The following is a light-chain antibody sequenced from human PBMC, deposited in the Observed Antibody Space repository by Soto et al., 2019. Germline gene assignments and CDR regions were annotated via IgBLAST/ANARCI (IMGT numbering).Light chain of an antibody. J-gene: IGLJ1*01. CDR1: NSDVGGYNY. Sequence: QSALTRPASGSCSPGQAITISCTVTNSDVGGYNYVSWYQQHPGKAPKLLIYDVSSRPSGLSNRFSGSKSGNTASLIISGLQAEDEADYYCASYTNSITYVFGSGTKVTVL. CDR2: DVS. V-gene: IGLV2-14*03. CDR3: ASYTNSITYV.